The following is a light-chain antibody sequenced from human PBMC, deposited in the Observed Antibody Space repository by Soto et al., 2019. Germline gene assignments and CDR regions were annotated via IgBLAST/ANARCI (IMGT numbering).Light chain of an antibody. V-gene: IGKV3-20*01. CDR2: GAS. J-gene: IGKJ1*01. CDR3: QQYNDYSAWT. Sequence: EIVLTQSPGTLSLSPGEGATLSCRSSQYIASSYLAWYQQRRGQAPRLLIYGASSRATGIPDRFSGRGSGTDFTLTISSLRPDDFATYYCQQYNDYSAWTFGQGTKVDIK. CDR1: QYIASSY.